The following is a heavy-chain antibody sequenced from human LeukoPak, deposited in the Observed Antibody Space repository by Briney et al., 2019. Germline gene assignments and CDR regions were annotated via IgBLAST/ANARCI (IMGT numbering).Heavy chain of an antibody. CDR1: GGSISSYY. V-gene: IGHV4-59*01. Sequence: SETLSLTCTVSGGSISSYYWSWIRQPPGKGPEWIGYIYYSGSTNYNPSLKSRVTISVDTSKNQFSLKLSSVTAADTAVYYCARDKCSSGPTHYYYMDVWGKGTTVTVSS. CDR2: IYYSGST. D-gene: IGHD6-19*01. J-gene: IGHJ6*03. CDR3: ARDKCSSGPTHYYYMDV.